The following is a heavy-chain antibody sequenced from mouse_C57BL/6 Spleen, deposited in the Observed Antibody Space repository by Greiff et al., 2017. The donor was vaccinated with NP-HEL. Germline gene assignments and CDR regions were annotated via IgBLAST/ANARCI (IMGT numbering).Heavy chain of an antibody. J-gene: IGHJ2*01. CDR2: IDPSDSYT. CDR1: GYTFTSYW. D-gene: IGHD3-2*02. Sequence: QVQLQQPGAELVMPGASVKLSCKASGYTFTSYWMHWVKQRPGQGLEWIGEIDPSDSYTNYNQKFKGKSTLTVDKSSSTAYMQLSSLTSEDSAVYYCARGEGRQLRPFDYWGQGTTLTVSS. CDR3: ARGEGRQLRPFDY. V-gene: IGHV1-69*01.